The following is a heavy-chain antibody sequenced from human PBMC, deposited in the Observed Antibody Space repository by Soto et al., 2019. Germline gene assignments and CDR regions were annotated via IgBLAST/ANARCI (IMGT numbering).Heavy chain of an antibody. CDR1: GFTFSSYS. CDR3: ARARGMSRFDY. CDR2: ISSSSSYI. D-gene: IGHD2-2*01. Sequence: EVQLVESGGGLVKPGGSLRLSCAASGFTFSSYSMNRVRQAPGKGLEWVSSISSSSSYIYYADSVKGRFTISRDNAKNSLYLQMNSLRAEDTAVYYCARARGMSRFDYWGQGTLVTVSS. J-gene: IGHJ4*02. V-gene: IGHV3-21*01.